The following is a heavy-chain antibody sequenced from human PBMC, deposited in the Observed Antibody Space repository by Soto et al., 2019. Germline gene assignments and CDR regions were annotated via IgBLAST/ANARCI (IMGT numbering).Heavy chain of an antibody. Sequence: QVQLVESGGGVVQPGRSLRLSCAASGFTFSSYGMHWVRQAPGKGLEWVAVISYDGSNKYYADSVKGRFTISRDNSKNTLYLQMNSLRAEDTAVYYCAQQSGGNFGWGQGTLVTVSS. CDR3: AQQSGGNFG. V-gene: IGHV3-30*18. J-gene: IGHJ4*02. CDR1: GFTFSSYG. D-gene: IGHD2-21*02. CDR2: ISYDGSNK.